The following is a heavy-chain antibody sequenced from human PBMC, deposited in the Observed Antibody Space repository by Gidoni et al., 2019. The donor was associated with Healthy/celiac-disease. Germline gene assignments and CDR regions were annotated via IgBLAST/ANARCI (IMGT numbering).Heavy chain of an antibody. V-gene: IGHV4-34*01. CDR3: ARDRAARPGLFDY. CDR1: GGSFSGYY. J-gene: IGHJ4*02. Sequence: QVQLQQWGAGLLKPSETLSLTCAVYGGSFSGYYWSWIRQPPGKGLEWIGEINHSGSTNYNPSLKSRVTISVDTSKNQFSLKLSSVTAADTAVYYCARDRAARPGLFDYWGQGTLVTVSS. D-gene: IGHD6-6*01. CDR2: INHSGST.